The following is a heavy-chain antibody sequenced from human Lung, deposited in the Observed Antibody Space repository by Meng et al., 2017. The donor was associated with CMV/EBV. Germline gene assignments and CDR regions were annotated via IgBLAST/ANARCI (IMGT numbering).Heavy chain of an antibody. V-gene: IGHV3-74*01. CDR1: GFTFSSYW. CDR2: INSDGSST. CDR3: ARGGSSWGGKCYYYGMDV. Sequence: GESLKISCAASGFTFSSYWMHWVRQAPGKGLVWVSRINSDGSSTSYADSVKGRFTISRDNAKNTLYLQMNSLRAEDTAVYYCARGGSSWGGKCYYYGMDVWGQGTTVTVSS. J-gene: IGHJ6*02. D-gene: IGHD6-13*01.